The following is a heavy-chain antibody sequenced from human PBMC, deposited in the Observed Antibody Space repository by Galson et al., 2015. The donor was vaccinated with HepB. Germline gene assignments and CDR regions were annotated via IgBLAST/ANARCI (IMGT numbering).Heavy chain of an antibody. J-gene: IGHJ4*02. CDR3: AKALLWFGEFTLDY. D-gene: IGHD3-10*01. CDR1: GFTFSSYA. Sequence: SLRLSCAASGFTFSSYAMSWVRQAPGKGLEWVSAISGSGGSTYYADSVKGRFTISRDNSKNTLYLQMNSLRAEDTAVYYCAKALLWFGEFTLDYWGQGTLVTVSS. V-gene: IGHV3-23*01. CDR2: ISGSGGST.